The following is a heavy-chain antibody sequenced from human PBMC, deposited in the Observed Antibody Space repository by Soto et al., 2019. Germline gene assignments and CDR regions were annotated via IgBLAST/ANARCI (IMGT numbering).Heavy chain of an antibody. CDR2: ISGSGGST. Sequence: GGSLRLSCAASGFTFSSYAMSWVRQAPGKGLEWVSAISGSGGSTYYADSVKGRFTISRDNSKNTLYLQMNSLRAEDTAVYYCAKTPGDLNVLRFLEWSQGESLSMDVWGKGTTVTVSS. D-gene: IGHD3-3*01. CDR1: GFTFSSYA. J-gene: IGHJ6*03. V-gene: IGHV3-23*01. CDR3: AKTPGDLNVLRFLEWSQGESLSMDV.